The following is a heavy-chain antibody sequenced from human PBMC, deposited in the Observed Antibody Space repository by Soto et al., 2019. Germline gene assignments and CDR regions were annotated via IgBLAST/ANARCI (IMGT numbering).Heavy chain of an antibody. V-gene: IGHV4-31*03. J-gene: IGHJ6*02. CDR2: IYYSGST. CDR3: ARDKEVRGVMGPRYYYYGMDV. D-gene: IGHD3-10*01. CDR1: GGSMSSGGYY. Sequence: QVQLQESGPGLVKPSQTLSLTCTVSGGSMSSGGYYWSWIGQHPGKGLEWIGYIYYSGSTYYNPSLKSRVTISVDTSKNQFSLKLSSVTAADTAVYYCARDKEVRGVMGPRYYYYGMDVWGQGTTVTVSS.